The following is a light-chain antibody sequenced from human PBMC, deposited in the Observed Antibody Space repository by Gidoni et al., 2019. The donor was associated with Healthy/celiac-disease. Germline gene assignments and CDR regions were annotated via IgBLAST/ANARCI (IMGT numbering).Light chain of an antibody. CDR3: QQYYSTPLT. V-gene: IGKV4-1*01. Sequence: DILMTQSPDPLAVSLGETATINCKSSQSVLYSSNNKNYLAWYQPKPGQPPKLLIYWASTRESGVPDRFSGSGSGKDFTLTISSVQAEDVAVYYCQQYYSTPLTFGGGTKVEIK. J-gene: IGKJ4*01. CDR2: WAS. CDR1: QSVLYSSNNKNY.